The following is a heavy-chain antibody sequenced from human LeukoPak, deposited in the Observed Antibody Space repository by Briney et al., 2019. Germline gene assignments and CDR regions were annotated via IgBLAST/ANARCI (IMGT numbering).Heavy chain of an antibody. Sequence: GASVKVSCKASGYTFTSYYMHWVRQAPGQGLEWMGIINPSGGSTSYAQKFQGRVTMTRDMSTSTVYMELSSLRSEDTAVYYCAREGGEVVPAAAAQGPHYWGQGTLVTVSS. J-gene: IGHJ4*02. CDR3: AREGGEVVPAAAAQGPHY. CDR1: GYTFTSYY. V-gene: IGHV1-46*01. D-gene: IGHD2-2*01. CDR2: INPSGGST.